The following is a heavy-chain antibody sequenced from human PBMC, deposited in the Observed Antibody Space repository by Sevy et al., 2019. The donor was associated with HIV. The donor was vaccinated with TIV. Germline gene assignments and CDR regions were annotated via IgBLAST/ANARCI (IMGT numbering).Heavy chain of an antibody. CDR2: IWYDGSNK. D-gene: IGHD2-2*01. V-gene: IGHV3-33*01. CDR1: GFTFSSYG. J-gene: IGHJ4*02. Sequence: GGSLRLSCAASGFTFSSYGMHWVRQAPGKGLEWVAVIWYDGSNKYYADSVKGRFTISRDNSKNTLYLQMNSLRAEDTAVYYCARARDIVVVPAANPFAYWGQGTLVTVSS. CDR3: ARARDIVVVPAANPFAY.